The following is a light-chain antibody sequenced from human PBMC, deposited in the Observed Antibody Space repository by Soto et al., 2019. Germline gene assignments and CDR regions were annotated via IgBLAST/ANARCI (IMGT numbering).Light chain of an antibody. CDR2: EVS. Sequence: QSVLTQPASVSGSPGQSIIISCTGTSSDVGSYTFVSWYQQRPGKAPKLMIYEVSKRPSGVSNRFSGSKSGNTASLTISGLQPEDEADYYCCSYAGNSGVFGGGTKVTVL. J-gene: IGLJ3*02. CDR1: SSDVGSYTF. V-gene: IGLV2-23*02. CDR3: CSYAGNSGV.